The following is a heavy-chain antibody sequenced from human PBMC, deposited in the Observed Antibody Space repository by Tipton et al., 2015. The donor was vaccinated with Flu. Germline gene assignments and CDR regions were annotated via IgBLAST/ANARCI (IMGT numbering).Heavy chain of an antibody. CDR2: IYPGDSDT. CDR1: GYSFTSYW. V-gene: IGHV5-51*01. D-gene: IGHD6-19*01. CDR3: ARLAQAVAGEAIVNWFDP. J-gene: IGHJ5*02. Sequence: QLVQSGAEVKKPGESLKISCKGSGYSFTSYWIGWVRQMPGKGLEWMGIIYPGDSDTRYSPSFQGQVTISADKSISTAYLQWSSLKASDTAMYYCARLAQAVAGEAIVNWFDPWGQGTLVTVSS.